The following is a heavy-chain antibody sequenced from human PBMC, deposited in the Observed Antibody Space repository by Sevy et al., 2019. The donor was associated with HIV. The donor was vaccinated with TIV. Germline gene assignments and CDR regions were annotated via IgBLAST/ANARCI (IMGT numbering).Heavy chain of an antibody. Sequence: APVKVSCKASGGTFSSYAISWVRQAPGQGLEWMGGIIPIFGTANYAQKFQGRVTITADESTSTAYMELSSLRSEDTAVYYCARGYCSSTSCYGYTYYYYGMDVWGQGTTVTVSS. V-gene: IGHV1-69*13. J-gene: IGHJ6*02. CDR2: IIPIFGTA. CDR3: ARGYCSSTSCYGYTYYYYGMDV. CDR1: GGTFSSYA. D-gene: IGHD2-2*01.